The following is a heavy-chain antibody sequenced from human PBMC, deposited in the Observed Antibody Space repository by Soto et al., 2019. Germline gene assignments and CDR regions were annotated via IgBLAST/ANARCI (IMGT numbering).Heavy chain of an antibody. CDR1: GGTFSSYA. CDR3: CWYYYDSSGYYYVDY. J-gene: IGHJ4*02. Sequence: VSCKASGGTFSSYAISWVRQAPGQGLEWMGGIIPIFGTANYAQKFQGRVTITADESTSTAYMELSSLRSEDTAVYYCCWYYYDSSGYYYVDYWGQGTLVTVSS. V-gene: IGHV1-69*01. CDR2: IIPIFGTA. D-gene: IGHD3-22*01.